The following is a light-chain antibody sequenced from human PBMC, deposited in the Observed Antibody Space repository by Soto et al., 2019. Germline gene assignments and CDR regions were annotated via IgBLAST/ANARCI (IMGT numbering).Light chain of an antibody. CDR3: QQYGNSPRWT. CDR2: PAS. V-gene: IGKV1-9*01. CDR1: QDISTS. J-gene: IGKJ1*01. Sequence: DIQLTQSPSFLSASVGDRVTVSCRASQDISTSLAWFQQKAGKVPQLLVYPASTLQDGVPSRFSGSGSGTDFTLTISRLEPEDFAVYYCQQYGNSPRWTFGQGTKVEIK.